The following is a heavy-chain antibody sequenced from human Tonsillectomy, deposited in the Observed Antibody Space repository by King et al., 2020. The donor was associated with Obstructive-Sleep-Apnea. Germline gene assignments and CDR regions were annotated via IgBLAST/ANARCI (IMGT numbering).Heavy chain of an antibody. Sequence: VQLVESGGGSVQPGESLRLSCAASGFTFNKAEMNWVRQAPGKGLGWVGRIKSHNEGGTTDYAAPVKGRFSISRDDSKNTVYLQLHGLKIEDTGIYYCATRAALGASWDFWGQGTLVTVSS. CDR3: ATRAALGASWDF. V-gene: IGHV3-15*01. CDR2: IKSHNEGGTT. D-gene: IGHD3-16*01. J-gene: IGHJ4*02. CDR1: GFTFNKAE.